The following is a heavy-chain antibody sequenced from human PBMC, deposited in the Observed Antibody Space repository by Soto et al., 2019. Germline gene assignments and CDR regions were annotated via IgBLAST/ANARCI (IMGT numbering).Heavy chain of an antibody. J-gene: IGHJ6*02. CDR3: ARDLPDTAMVQGWDYYYGMDV. CDR1: GYTFITYG. Sequence: ASVKVSCKASGYTFITYGISWVRQARGQGLEWMGWISPYNGDTNFAQKFQGRVTMTTDTSTSTAYMELSSLRSEDTAVYYCARDLPDTAMVQGWDYYYGMDVWGQGTTVTVSS. D-gene: IGHD5-18*01. V-gene: IGHV1-18*04. CDR2: ISPYNGDT.